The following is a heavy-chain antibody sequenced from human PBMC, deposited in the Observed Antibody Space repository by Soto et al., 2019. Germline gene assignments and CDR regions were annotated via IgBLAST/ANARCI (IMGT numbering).Heavy chain of an antibody. J-gene: IGHJ4*02. CDR1: GYTCTHYY. Sequence: QVQLVQSGAEVKKPGASVKVSCKASGYTCTHYYIHWVRQAPGQGLEWMGMINPSGGSTDYAQKFQGRVNMTTDTSTTTVYMELSSLRSDDTAVYYCARPPFPGCINGVCYPCDHWGQGTLVTVSS. CDR2: INPSGGST. CDR3: ARPPFPGCINGVCYPCDH. V-gene: IGHV1-46*01. D-gene: IGHD2-8*01.